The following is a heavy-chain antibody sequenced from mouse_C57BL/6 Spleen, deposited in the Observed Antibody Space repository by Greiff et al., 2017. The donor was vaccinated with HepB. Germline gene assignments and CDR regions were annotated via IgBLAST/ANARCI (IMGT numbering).Heavy chain of an antibody. J-gene: IGHJ2*01. Sequence: VQGVESGAELVKPGASVKMSCKASGYTFTSYWITWVKQRPGQGLEWIGDIYPGSGSTNYNEKFKSKATLTVDTSSSTAYMQLSSLTSEDSAVYYCARWWDLYFDYWGQGTTLTVSS. CDR3: ARWWDLYFDY. V-gene: IGHV1-55*01. CDR2: IYPGSGST. CDR1: GYTFTSYW. D-gene: IGHD1-1*02.